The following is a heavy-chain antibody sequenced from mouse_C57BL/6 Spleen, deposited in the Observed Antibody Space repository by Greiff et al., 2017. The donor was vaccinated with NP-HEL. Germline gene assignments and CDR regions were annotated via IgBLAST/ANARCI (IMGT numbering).Heavy chain of an antibody. CDR2: ISYDGSN. CDR1: GYSITSGYY. J-gene: IGHJ2*01. Sequence: ESGPGLVKPSQSLSLTCSVTGYSITSGYYWNWIRQFPGNKLEWMGYISYDGSNNYNPSLKNRISLTRDTSKNQFFLKLNSVTTEDTATYYCSRDGSSFFDYWGQGTTLTVSS. CDR3: SRDGSSFFDY. V-gene: IGHV3-6*01. D-gene: IGHD1-1*01.